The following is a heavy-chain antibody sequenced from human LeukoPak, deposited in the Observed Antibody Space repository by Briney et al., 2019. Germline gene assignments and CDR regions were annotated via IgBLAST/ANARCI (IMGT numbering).Heavy chain of an antibody. D-gene: IGHD3-22*01. Sequence: SETLSLTCTVSGGSISSSSYYWSWIRQPPGKGLEWIGEINHSGSTNYNPSLKSRVTISVDTSKNQFSLKLSSVTAADTAVYYCASMSSGYYYADYWGQGTLVTVSS. CDR2: INHSGST. CDR3: ASMSSGYYYADY. V-gene: IGHV4-39*07. CDR1: GGSISSSSYY. J-gene: IGHJ4*02.